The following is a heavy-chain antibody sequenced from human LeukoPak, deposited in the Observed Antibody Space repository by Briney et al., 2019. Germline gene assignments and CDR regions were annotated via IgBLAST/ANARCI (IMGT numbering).Heavy chain of an antibody. CDR2: AYYSGTN. CDR3: ATLNIESSSGWFFRS. J-gene: IGHJ5*02. CDR1: GGYITTYY. Sequence: PSETLSLTCHVSGGYITTYYWCWIRQPPGKGLEWIGYAYYSGTNEYNPSLRRRVTMSADASRNQFSLTLSSVTAADTAIYYCATLNIESSSGWFFRSWGQGTLVSVSS. V-gene: IGHV4-59*01. D-gene: IGHD6-19*01.